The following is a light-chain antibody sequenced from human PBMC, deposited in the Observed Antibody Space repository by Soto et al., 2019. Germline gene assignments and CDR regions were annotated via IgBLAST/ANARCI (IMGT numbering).Light chain of an antibody. J-gene: IGKJ5*01. Sequence: IQLTQSPSSLSSSVGERVTITCRASQDISGALSWYQQKPGKPPTLLIFDVSSLPSGVPSRFSGSGSGTDFTLTISSLQPEDFATYYCQQFNTYPITFGQGTRLEIK. V-gene: IGKV1-13*02. CDR3: QQFNTYPIT. CDR1: QDISGA. CDR2: DVS.